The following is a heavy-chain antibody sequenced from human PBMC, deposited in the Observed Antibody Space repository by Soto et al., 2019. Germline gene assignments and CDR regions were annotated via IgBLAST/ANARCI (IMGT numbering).Heavy chain of an antibody. CDR2: IDHSGNT. CDR1: GGSFSGYF. V-gene: IGHV4-34*01. CDR3: AKVVVVAATRGRWVDP. Sequence: SETLSLTCAVYGGSFSGYFWSWIRQPPGKGLEWIGEIDHSGNTNYNPSLKSRVTISVDTSKNQFSLKLTYVTAEDTAVYYCAKVVVVAATRGRWVDPWGQGTLVTVSS. J-gene: IGHJ5*02. D-gene: IGHD2-15*01.